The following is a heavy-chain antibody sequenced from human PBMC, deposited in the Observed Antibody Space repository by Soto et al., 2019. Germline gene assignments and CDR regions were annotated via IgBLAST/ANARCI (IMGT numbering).Heavy chain of an antibody. CDR1: GFTFSSHA. CDR2: ISGSGGST. V-gene: IGHV3-23*01. Sequence: GGSLRLSCAASGFTFSSHAMSWVRQAPGKGLEWVSAISGSGGSTYYADSVKGRFTISRDNSKNTLYLQMSSLSAEDTAVYSCVNGPTIFGVVISYSYYYGLDVWGQGTTVTVSS. D-gene: IGHD3-3*01. J-gene: IGHJ6*02. CDR3: VNGPTIFGVVISYSYYYGLDV.